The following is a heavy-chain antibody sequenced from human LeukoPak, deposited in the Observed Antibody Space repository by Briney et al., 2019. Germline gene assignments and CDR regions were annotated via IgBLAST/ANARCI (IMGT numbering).Heavy chain of an antibody. V-gene: IGHV3-30*02. CDR2: IRSDGNVT. Sequence: PGGPLSLSCEACGFLFRSNGMLGLAQAPGKGLEWVAFIRSDGNVTKYLDSIKGRFTISRDNSKNILYLPLNDVSPDDTAGYFCAKDHGFWSGFLFWGQGTLVTVSS. J-gene: IGHJ4*02. CDR3: AKDHGFWSGFLF. CDR1: GFLFRSNG. D-gene: IGHD3-3*01.